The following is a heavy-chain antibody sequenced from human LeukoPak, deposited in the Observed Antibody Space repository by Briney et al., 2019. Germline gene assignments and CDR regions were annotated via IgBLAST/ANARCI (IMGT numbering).Heavy chain of an antibody. CDR2: ISSSGSTI. CDR1: GFTFSDYY. Sequence: GGSLRLSCAASGFTFSDYYMSWIRQAPGKGLEWVSYISSSGSTIYYADSVKGRFTISRDNAKNSLYLQMNSLRAEDTAVYYCAREHPGTRRYDAFDIWGQGTMVTVSS. CDR3: AREHPGTRRYDAFDI. J-gene: IGHJ3*02. V-gene: IGHV3-11*01. D-gene: IGHD1-14*01.